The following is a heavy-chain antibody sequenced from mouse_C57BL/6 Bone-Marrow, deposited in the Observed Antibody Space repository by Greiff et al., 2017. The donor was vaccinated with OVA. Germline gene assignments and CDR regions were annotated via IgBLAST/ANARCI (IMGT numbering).Heavy chain of an antibody. D-gene: IGHD5-1*01. V-gene: IGHV5-9-1*02. CDR2: ISSGGVYI. Sequence: EVMLVQPGDGLVKPGASLKLSCAASGSTFSSYAMPWVRQTPEKSLEWVAYISSGGVYINYADNVKGRFTISRDNARNTVYLQMSSLKSEDTAMYYCTREGGVLLFAYWGQGTLVTVSA. CDR1: GSTFSSYA. CDR3: TREGGVLLFAY. J-gene: IGHJ3*01.